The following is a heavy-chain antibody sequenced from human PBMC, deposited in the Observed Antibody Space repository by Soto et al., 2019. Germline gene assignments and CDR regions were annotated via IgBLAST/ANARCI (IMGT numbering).Heavy chain of an antibody. Sequence: QVQLHESGPGLVKPSETLSLNCSVSGDSMAPYYWTWIRQPPGGGLEWIGYIYPSGTTNYNPSLKSRDTISIDTSKNQFSLRLTSVTAADTAVYYCARTGGYARRPPDYWGRGTLVTVSS. CDR2: IYPSGTT. D-gene: IGHD3-16*01. CDR1: GDSMAPYY. J-gene: IGHJ4*02. V-gene: IGHV4-59*01. CDR3: ARTGGYARRPPDY.